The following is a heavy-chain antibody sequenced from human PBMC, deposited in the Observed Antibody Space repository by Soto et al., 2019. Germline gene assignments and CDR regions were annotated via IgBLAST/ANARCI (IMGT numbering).Heavy chain of an antibody. D-gene: IGHD3-16*01. CDR1: GFTFSSYW. J-gene: IGHJ6*03. CDR2: INSDGSSI. Sequence: EVQLVESGGGLVQPGGSLRLSCAASGFTFSSYWMHWVRQAPGKGLVWVSRINSDGSSISYADSVKGRFTISRDNAKNTLYLQMNSLGAEDTAVYFCARGPGGYMDVWGKGTTVTVSS. V-gene: IGHV3-74*01. CDR3: ARGPGGYMDV.